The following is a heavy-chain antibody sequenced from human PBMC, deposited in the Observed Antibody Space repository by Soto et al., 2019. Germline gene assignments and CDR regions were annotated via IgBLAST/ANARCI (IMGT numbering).Heavy chain of an antibody. V-gene: IGHV4-4*02. Sequence: SETKSLTCAVSGGNISSSNWWSWVRQPPGKGLEWIGYIYHSGSTYYNPSLKSRVTISVDRSKNQFSLKLSSVTAADTAVYYCASSHAGAHITAAVHWGQGTLVTVSS. J-gene: IGHJ4*02. D-gene: IGHD6-13*01. CDR3: ASSHAGAHITAAVH. CDR1: GGNISSSNW. CDR2: IYHSGST.